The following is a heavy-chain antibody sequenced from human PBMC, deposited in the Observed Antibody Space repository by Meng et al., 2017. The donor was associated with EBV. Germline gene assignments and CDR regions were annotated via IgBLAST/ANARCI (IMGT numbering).Heavy chain of an antibody. Sequence: GRLVQSGADGKSPGSSGKARYKSSGGTFSRDAISGVDQATGKGLEWMGGIIPIFGTENYAQKFQGRVTITADKSTSTAYMELSSLRSEDTAVYYCARAEIAAAGRLDYWGQGTLVTVSS. CDR1: GGTFSRDA. CDR2: IIPIFGTE. V-gene: IGHV1-69*06. CDR3: ARAEIAAAGRLDY. D-gene: IGHD6-13*01. J-gene: IGHJ4*02.